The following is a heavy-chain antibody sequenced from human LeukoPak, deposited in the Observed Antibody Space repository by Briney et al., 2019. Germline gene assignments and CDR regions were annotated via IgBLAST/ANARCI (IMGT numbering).Heavy chain of an antibody. Sequence: PSETLCLTCTVSGGSISSSSYYWGWIRQPPGKGLEWIGSIYYSGSTYYNPSLKSRVTISVDTSKNQFSLKLSSVTAADTAVYYCARGSSWYLHFDYWGQGTLVTVSS. CDR3: ARGSSWYLHFDY. D-gene: IGHD6-13*01. V-gene: IGHV4-39*07. J-gene: IGHJ4*02. CDR2: IYYSGST. CDR1: GGSISSSSYY.